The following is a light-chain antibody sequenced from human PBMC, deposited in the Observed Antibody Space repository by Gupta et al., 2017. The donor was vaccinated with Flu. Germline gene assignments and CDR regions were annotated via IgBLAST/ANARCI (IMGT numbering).Light chain of an antibody. CDR2: SNN. CDR3: AAWDDSLNGPGNV. Sequence: QSVLTQPPSASGTPGQRVTIPCSGSSSNIGSNTVNWYQQLPGTAPKLLIYSNNQRPSGVPDRFSGSKSGTSASLAISGLQSEDEADYYCAAWDDSLNGPGNVFGTGTKVTVL. V-gene: IGLV1-44*01. CDR1: SSNIGSNT. J-gene: IGLJ1*01.